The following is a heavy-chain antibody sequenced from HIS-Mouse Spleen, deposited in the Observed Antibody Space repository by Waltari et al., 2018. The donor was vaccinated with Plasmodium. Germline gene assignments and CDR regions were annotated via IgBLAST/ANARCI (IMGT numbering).Heavy chain of an antibody. V-gene: IGHV3-30*18. CDR2: ISYDGSNK. Sequence: QVQLVESGGGVVQPGRSLRLSCAASGFTFSSFGMPWVRQVPGKGREWVAVISYDGSNKYYADSVKGRFTISRDNSKNTLYLQMNSLRAEDTAVYYCAKEVLGYYDFWSRPDYWGQGTLVTVSS. CDR3: AKEVLGYYDFWSRPDY. J-gene: IGHJ4*02. CDR1: GFTFSSFG. D-gene: IGHD3-3*01.